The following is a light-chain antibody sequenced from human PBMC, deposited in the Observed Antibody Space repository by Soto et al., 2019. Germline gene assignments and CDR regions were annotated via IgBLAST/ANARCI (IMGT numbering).Light chain of an antibody. J-gene: IGLJ2*01. CDR1: SSDVGSYNL. CDR2: EVN. CDR3: QSQDSSLSGSV. Sequence: QSALTQPASVSGSPGQSVTISCTGTSSDVGSYNLVSWYQQHPDKAPKLIIYEVNNRPSGLSNRFSGSKSGNTASLTISGLQADDEADYYCQSQDSSLSGSVFGGGTKVTVL. V-gene: IGLV2-14*02.